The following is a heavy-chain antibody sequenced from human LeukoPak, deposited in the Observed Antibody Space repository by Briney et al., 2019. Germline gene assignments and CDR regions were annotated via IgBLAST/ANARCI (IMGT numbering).Heavy chain of an antibody. CDR3: ARGDARGYSYGHFHFDH. V-gene: IGHV4-59*01. D-gene: IGHD5-18*01. Sequence: KPSETLSLTCTVSGGSISSYYWSWIRQPPGKGLEWIGYIYYSGCTNYNPSLKSRVTVSVETSKNQFSLKLSSVTAADTAVYYCARGDARGYSYGHFHFDHWGHGTLVTVSS. J-gene: IGHJ4*01. CDR1: GGSISSYY. CDR2: IYYSGCT.